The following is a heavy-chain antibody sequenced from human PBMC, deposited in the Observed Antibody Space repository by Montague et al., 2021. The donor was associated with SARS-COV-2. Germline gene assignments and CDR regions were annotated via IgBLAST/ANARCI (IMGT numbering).Heavy chain of an antibody. D-gene: IGHD4-11*01. V-gene: IGHV4-38-2*02. Sequence: SETLSLTCTVSGYSISSGYYWGWIRQPPGKGLEWIGSIYHSGSTYYNPSLKSRVTISVDTSKNQFSLTLSSVTAADTAVYYCAVNSNYYYYSGMDVWGQGTTVTVSS. CDR2: IYHSGST. CDR3: AVNSNYYYYSGMDV. CDR1: GYSISSGYY. J-gene: IGHJ6*02.